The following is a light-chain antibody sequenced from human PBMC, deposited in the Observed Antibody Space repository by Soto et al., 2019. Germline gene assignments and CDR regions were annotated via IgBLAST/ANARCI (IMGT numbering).Light chain of an antibody. CDR2: SNS. CDR3: AAWDDSLNARDV. V-gene: IGLV1-44*01. J-gene: IGLJ1*01. Sequence: QSVLTQPPSASGTPGQRVTISCSGSSSNIATKSVNWYQQLPGTAPKLLIYSNSQRSSGVPDRFSGSKSGTSASLAIRGLQSEDEDDYYCAAWDDSLNARDVFGTGTKLTVL. CDR1: SSNIATKS.